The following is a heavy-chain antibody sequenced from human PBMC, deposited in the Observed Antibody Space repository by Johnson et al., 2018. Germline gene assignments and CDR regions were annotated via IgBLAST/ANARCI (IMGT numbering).Heavy chain of an antibody. Sequence: VQLQESGGALVQPGGSLRLSCAASGFTFSNYAMSWVRQAPGKGLEWVGRIKSKTDGGTTDYAAPVKGRFTTSRDDSKNPLYLQMNSLGAEDKAGYYCWRDGGIAVAGYGAFDIWGQGTMVTVSS. CDR3: WRDGGIAVAGYGAFDI. J-gene: IGHJ3*02. CDR2: IKSKTDGGTT. CDR1: GFTFSNYA. D-gene: IGHD6-19*01. V-gene: IGHV3-15*02.